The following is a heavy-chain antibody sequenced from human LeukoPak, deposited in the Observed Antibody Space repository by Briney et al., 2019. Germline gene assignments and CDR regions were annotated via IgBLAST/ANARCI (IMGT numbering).Heavy chain of an antibody. J-gene: IGHJ4*02. CDR3: AKGPPSSSWYNVV. D-gene: IGHD6-13*01. V-gene: IGHV3-23*01. CDR2: ISASGGST. Sequence: PGGSLRLSCAASGFTFSSYAMSWVRQAPGKGLEWVSSISASGGSTYYADSVKGRFTISRDNSKNTLSLQMNSLRAEDTAVYYCAKGPPSSSWYNVVWGQGTLVTVSS. CDR1: GFTFSSYA.